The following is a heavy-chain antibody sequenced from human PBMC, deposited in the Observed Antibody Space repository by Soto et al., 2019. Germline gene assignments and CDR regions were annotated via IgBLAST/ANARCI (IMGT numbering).Heavy chain of an antibody. V-gene: IGHV4-38-2*01. Sequence: PSETLSLTCFATHQSITSYYFWGWFRQPPGKGLEWIVSIYHSGNTYYYAPLRSRVTISVDTSKNQFSLKLTSVTAADTAVYFCTRIVGGNHVNFWGQGTLVTVSS. D-gene: IGHD6-19*01. CDR1: HQSITSYYF. J-gene: IGHJ4*02. CDR3: TRIVGGNHVNF. CDR2: IYHSGNT.